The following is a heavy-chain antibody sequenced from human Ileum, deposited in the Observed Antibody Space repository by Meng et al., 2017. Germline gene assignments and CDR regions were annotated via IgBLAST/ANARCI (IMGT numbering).Heavy chain of an antibody. D-gene: IGHD1-14*01. J-gene: IGHJ4*02. CDR2: LSHGGTT. CDR1: GFSISSSGYY. CDR3: ARDIGGTPADY. V-gene: IGHV4-39*07. Sequence: GSLRLSCAVSGFSISSSGYYWGWIRQPPGKGLEWIGSLSHGGTTFYNPSLNSRVTISRDTSKNQFSLKVTSVTAADTAVYYCARDIGGTPADYWGQGKLVTVPQ.